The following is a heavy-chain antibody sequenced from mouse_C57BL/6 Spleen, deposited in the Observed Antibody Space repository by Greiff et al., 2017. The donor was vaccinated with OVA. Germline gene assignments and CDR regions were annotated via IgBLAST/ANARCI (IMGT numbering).Heavy chain of an antibody. CDR3: ARGRQLRYYFDY. CDR2: IYPGSGNT. J-gene: IGHJ2*01. D-gene: IGHD3-2*02. CDR1: GYTFTDYY. Sequence: QVHVKQSGAELVRPGASVKLSCKASGYTFTDYYINWVKQRPGQGLEWIARIYPGSGNTYYNEKFKGKATLTAEKSSSTAYMQLSSLTSEDSAVYFCARGRQLRYYFDYWGQGTTLTVSS. V-gene: IGHV1-76*01.